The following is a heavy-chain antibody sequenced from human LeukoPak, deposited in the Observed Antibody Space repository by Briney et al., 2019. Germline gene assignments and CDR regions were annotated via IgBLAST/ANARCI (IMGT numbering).Heavy chain of an antibody. J-gene: IGHJ4*02. V-gene: IGHV4-59*12. D-gene: IGHD1-14*01. CDR2: IYYTGST. CDR3: ARGANRLDS. Sequence: SETLSLTCSVSGGSINTYYWSWIRQIPGKGLEWIGFIYYTGSTNYNPSLKSRVTMSVDTSKSQFSLKLTSVTAADTALYYCARGANRLDSWGRGTLVTVSS. CDR1: GGSINTYY.